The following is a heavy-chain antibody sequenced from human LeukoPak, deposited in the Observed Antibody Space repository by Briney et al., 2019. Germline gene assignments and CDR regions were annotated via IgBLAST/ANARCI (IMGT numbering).Heavy chain of an antibody. V-gene: IGHV3-30*18. CDR1: GFTFSSYG. Sequence: PGGSLRLSCAASGFTFSSYGMHWVRQAPGKGLEWVAVISYDGSNKYYADSVKGRFTISRDNSKNTLYLQMNSLRAEDTAVYYCAKDGVEMATILGLGYWGQGTLVTVSS. D-gene: IGHD5-24*01. J-gene: IGHJ4*02. CDR2: ISYDGSNK. CDR3: AKDGVEMATILGLGY.